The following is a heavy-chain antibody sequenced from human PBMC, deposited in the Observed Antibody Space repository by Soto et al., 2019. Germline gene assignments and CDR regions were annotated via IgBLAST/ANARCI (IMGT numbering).Heavy chain of an antibody. CDR3: ARGRYFDWPPDY. Sequence: VASVKLSCKACGYTFTSYYMHWVRQAPGQGLEWMGIINPSGGSTSYAQKFQGRVTMTRDTSTSTVYVELSSLRSEDTAVYYCARGRYFDWPPDYWGQGTLVTVSS. CDR2: INPSGGST. D-gene: IGHD3-9*01. V-gene: IGHV1-46*03. CDR1: GYTFTSYY. J-gene: IGHJ4*02.